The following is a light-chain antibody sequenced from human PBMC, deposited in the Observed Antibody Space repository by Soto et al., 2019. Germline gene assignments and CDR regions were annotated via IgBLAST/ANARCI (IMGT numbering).Light chain of an antibody. Sequence: QSVLTQPASVSGSPGQSITISCTGTSSDVGYYDYVSWYQQHPGKAPKLTIYAVSSRPSGVSNRFSGSKSGNTASLTISGLQAEDEADYYCSSYTSSSTLGVFGTGTKVTVL. J-gene: IGLJ1*01. V-gene: IGLV2-14*01. CDR3: SSYTSSSTLGV. CDR2: AVS. CDR1: SSDVGYYDY.